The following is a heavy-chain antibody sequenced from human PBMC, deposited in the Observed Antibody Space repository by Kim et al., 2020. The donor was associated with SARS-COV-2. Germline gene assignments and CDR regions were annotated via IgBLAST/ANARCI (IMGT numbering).Heavy chain of an antibody. CDR1: GGTFSSYA. CDR3: ASWGTSGSYTRVGDAFDI. Sequence: SVKVSCKASGGTFSSYAISWVRQAPGQGLEWMGGIIPIFGTANYAQKFQGRVTITADESTSTAYMELSSLRSEDTAVYYCASWGTSGSYTRVGDAFDIWGQGTMVTVSS. J-gene: IGHJ3*02. CDR2: IIPIFGTA. V-gene: IGHV1-69*13. D-gene: IGHD1-26*01.